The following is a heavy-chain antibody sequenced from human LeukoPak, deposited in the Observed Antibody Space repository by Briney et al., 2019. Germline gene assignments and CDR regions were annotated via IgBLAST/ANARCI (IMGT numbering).Heavy chain of an antibody. CDR2: IYHSGST. Sequence: SETLSLTCAVSGGSISRSNWWSWVRQPPGKGLEWIGEIYHSGSTNYNPSLKSRVTISVDKSKNQFSLKLSSVTAADTAVYYCASFSGRGYGKRYYGMDVWGQGTTVTVSS. CDR1: GGSISRSNW. V-gene: IGHV4-4*02. D-gene: IGHD3-10*01. CDR3: ASFSGRGYGKRYYGMDV. J-gene: IGHJ6*02.